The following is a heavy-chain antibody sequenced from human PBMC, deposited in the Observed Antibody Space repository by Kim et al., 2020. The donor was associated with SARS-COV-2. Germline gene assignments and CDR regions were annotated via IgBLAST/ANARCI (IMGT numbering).Heavy chain of an antibody. CDR1: GDSVSSNSAT. Sequence: SQTLSLTCAISGDSVSSNSATWHWIRQSPSRGLEWLGRTYYRSKWYNEYAVSVKSRINISPDTSKNQFSLQLSSVTPEDTAVYYCARDERQRQKYSVSNIYYVGLDYWGQGTLVSVSS. V-gene: IGHV6-1*01. CDR2: TYYRSKWYN. CDR3: ARDERQRQKYSVSNIYYVGLDY. J-gene: IGHJ4*02. D-gene: IGHD3-10*01.